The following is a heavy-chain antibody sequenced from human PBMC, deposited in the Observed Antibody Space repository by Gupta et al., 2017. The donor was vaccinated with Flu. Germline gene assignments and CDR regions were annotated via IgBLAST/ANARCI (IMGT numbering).Heavy chain of an antibody. Sequence: QVQLQPWGAGLLKPSETLSLPCAVYGGSFSGYYWSWIRQPPGKGLEWIGEINHSGSTNYNPSLKSRVTISVDTSKNQFSLKLSSVTAADTAVYYCAREGYQLLSWYFDYWGQGTLVTVSS. CDR1: GGSFSGYY. D-gene: IGHD2-2*01. CDR2: INHSGST. CDR3: AREGYQLLSWYFDY. V-gene: IGHV4-34*01. J-gene: IGHJ4*02.